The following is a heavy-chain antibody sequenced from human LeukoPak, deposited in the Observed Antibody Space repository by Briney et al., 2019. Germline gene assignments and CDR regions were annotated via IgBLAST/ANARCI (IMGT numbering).Heavy chain of an antibody. J-gene: IGHJ4*02. CDR2: ISPRGGT. V-gene: IGHV4-4*09. CDR3: ARRSVTRWYYSD. CDR1: GGSIGTYY. D-gene: IGHD3-10*01. Sequence: PSETLSLTCTVSGGSIGTYYWSWVRQSPGTGLEWIGYISPRGGTNYNPSLKGRVTVSVDTSKNLFSLSLESVSAADTAVYFCARRSVTRWYYSDWGQGTLVTVSS.